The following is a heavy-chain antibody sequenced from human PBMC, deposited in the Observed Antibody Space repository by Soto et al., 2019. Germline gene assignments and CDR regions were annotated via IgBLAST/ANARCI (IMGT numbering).Heavy chain of an antibody. V-gene: IGHV3-9*01. Sequence: EVQLVESGGGLVQPGRSLRLSCAASGFTFDDYAMHWVRQAPGKGLEWVSGISWNSGSIGYADSVKGRFTISRDNAKNSLYLQMNSLRAEDTALYYCAKDGGTGPTSSYYYGMDVWGQGTTVTVSS. CDR2: ISWNSGSI. CDR1: GFTFDDYA. J-gene: IGHJ6*02. CDR3: AKDGGTGPTSSYYYGMDV. D-gene: IGHD1-7*01.